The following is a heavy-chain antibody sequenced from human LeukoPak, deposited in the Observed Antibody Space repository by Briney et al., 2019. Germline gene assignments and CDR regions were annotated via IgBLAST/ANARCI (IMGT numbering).Heavy chain of an antibody. Sequence: EASVKVSCKASGYTFTSYAMHWVRQAPGQRLEWMGWINAGNGNTKYSQEFQGRVTITRDTSASTAYMELSSLRSEDMAVYYCARGSRIVGATRDFDYWGQGTLVTVSS. J-gene: IGHJ4*02. CDR1: GYTFTSYA. CDR3: ARGSRIVGATRDFDY. CDR2: INAGNGNT. D-gene: IGHD1-26*01. V-gene: IGHV1-3*03.